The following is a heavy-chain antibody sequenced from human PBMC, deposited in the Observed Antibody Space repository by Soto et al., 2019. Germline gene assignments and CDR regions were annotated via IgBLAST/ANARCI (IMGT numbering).Heavy chain of an antibody. D-gene: IGHD4-17*01. CDR3: ARSTTVVTHAFDI. CDR2: ISSSSSYT. CDR1: GFTFSDYY. V-gene: IGHV3-11*06. J-gene: IGHJ3*02. Sequence: PGGSLRLSCAASGFTFSDYYMSWIRQAPGKGLEWVSYISSSSSYTNYADSVKGRFTISRDNAKNSLYLQMNSLRAEDTAVYYCARSTTVVTHAFDIWGQGTMVTVSS.